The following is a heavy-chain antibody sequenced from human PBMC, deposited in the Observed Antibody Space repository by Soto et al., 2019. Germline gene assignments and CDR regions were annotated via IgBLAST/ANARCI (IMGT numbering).Heavy chain of an antibody. Sequence: EVQLLESGGGLVQPGGSLRLSCAASGFSFSTNSMAWVRQTPGKGLAWVSGLSGGGSNTFYADSVQGRFTISVDNSKNTVYLQMNSLRVEDTAVYYCARWDGYGDVWGQGTLVTVSS. CDR3: ARWDGYGDV. D-gene: IGHD4-17*01. CDR1: GFSFSTNS. CDR2: LSGGGSNT. J-gene: IGHJ4*02. V-gene: IGHV3-23*01.